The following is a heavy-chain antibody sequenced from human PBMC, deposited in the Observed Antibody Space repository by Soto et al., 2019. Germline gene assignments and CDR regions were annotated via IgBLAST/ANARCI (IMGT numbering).Heavy chain of an antibody. V-gene: IGHV3-15*07. CDR1: GFTFSNAW. J-gene: IGHJ4*02. Sequence: EVQLVASGGGLVKPGGSLRLSCAASGFTFSNAWMNWVRQAPGKGLEWVGRIKSKTDGGTTDYAAPVKGRFTISRDDSKNTLYLQMNSLKTEDTAVYYCTTLEQYKAVAGTSPANWGQGTLVTVSS. CDR3: TTLEQYKAVAGTSPAN. CDR2: IKSKTDGGTT. D-gene: IGHD6-19*01.